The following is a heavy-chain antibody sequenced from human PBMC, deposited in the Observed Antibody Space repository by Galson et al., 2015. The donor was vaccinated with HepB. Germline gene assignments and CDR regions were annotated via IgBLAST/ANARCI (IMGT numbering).Heavy chain of an antibody. D-gene: IGHD6-19*01. J-gene: IGHJ4*02. CDR2: IYSGGNT. Sequence: SLRLSCAASGFTVSSNYMSWVCQAPGKGLEGVSIIYSGGNTYYADSVKGRFTISRDNSKNTLYLQMNSLRAEDTAVYYCAREASSSGWCYMDYWGQGTLVTVSS. CDR3: AREASSSGWCYMDY. CDR1: GFTVSSNY. V-gene: IGHV3-53*01.